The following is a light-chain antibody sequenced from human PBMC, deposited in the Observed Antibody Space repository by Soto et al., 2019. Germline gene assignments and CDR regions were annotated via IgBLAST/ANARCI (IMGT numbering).Light chain of an antibody. J-gene: IGKJ3*01. CDR3: QEYSKWPLFT. CDR1: QSVGRN. V-gene: IGKV3-15*01. CDR2: AAS. Sequence: EIVVTQSPGILSVSPGDRATLSCRASQSVGRNLAWYQQKPGQAPTLLIYAASTRATGLPARFSGSGSGTEFTLTISSLQSEDFAVYYCQEYSKWPLFTFGHGTRVDIK.